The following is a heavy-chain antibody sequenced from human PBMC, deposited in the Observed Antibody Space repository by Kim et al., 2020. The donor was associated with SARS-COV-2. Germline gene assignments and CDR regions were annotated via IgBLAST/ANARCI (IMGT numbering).Heavy chain of an antibody. D-gene: IGHD3-10*01. J-gene: IGHJ6*01. CDR2: ISGSGGST. V-gene: IGHV3-23*01. CDR1: GFTFSSYA. Sequence: GGSLRLSCAASGFTFSSYAKNWVCQAPGKGLEWVSAISGSGGSTYYADSVKGRFTISRDNSKNALFLQMNSLRAEDTAVYYCAKDQRLLWFGELSYYYYG. CDR3: AKDQRLLWFGELSYYYYG.